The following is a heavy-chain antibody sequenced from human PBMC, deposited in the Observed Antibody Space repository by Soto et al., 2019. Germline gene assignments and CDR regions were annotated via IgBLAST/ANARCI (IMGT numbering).Heavy chain of an antibody. Sequence: SETLSLTCTVSGGSISSSRYYWGWIRQPPGKGLEWIGSIYYSGSTYYNASLKSRVTISVDTSKNQFSLKLSSVTAADTAVYYCATKTGGGWEDGMDAWGQGTLVTVSS. D-gene: IGHD6-19*01. V-gene: IGHV4-39*01. CDR3: ATKTGGGWEDGMDA. CDR1: GGSISSSRYY. CDR2: IYYSGST. J-gene: IGHJ5*02.